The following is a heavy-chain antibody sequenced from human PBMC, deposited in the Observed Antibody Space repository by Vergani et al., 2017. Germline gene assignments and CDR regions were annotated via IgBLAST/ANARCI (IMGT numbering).Heavy chain of an antibody. V-gene: IGHV3-13*01. J-gene: IGHJ4*02. CDR3: ARRDSSSPALDY. Sequence: EVQLVESGGGLIHPGGSLRLSCAASGFTFSTYDMHWVRQATGKGLEWVSAIGTAGDTYYPGSVKCLFTISRENAKNSLYLQMNGLRAGDTAVYYCARRDSSSPALDYWGQGTLVTVSS. CDR2: IGTAGDT. CDR1: GFTFSTYD. D-gene: IGHD6-6*01.